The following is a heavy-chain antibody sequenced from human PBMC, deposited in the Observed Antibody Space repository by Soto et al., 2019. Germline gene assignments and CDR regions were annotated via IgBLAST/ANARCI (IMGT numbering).Heavy chain of an antibody. CDR2: ISYDGSYK. Sequence: QVQLVESGGGVVQPGRSLRLSCAASGFTFSSYAMHWVRQAPGKGLEWVAVISYDGSYKYYADSVKGRFTISRDNSKNTLYLQMNSLRAEDTAVYYCARDADIVVVVAAPLDYWGQGTLVTVSS. D-gene: IGHD2-15*01. V-gene: IGHV3-30-3*01. J-gene: IGHJ4*02. CDR3: ARDADIVVVVAAPLDY. CDR1: GFTFSSYA.